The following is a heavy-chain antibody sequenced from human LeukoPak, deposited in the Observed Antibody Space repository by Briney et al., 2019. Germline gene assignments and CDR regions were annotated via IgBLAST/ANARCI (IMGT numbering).Heavy chain of an antibody. V-gene: IGHV4-59*01. D-gene: IGHD4-23*01. CDR1: GGSISRYY. J-gene: IGHJ3*02. CDR2: IYYSGST. CDR3: ARGQGKNSAFDAFDI. Sequence: KPSETLSLTCTASGGSISRYYRSWIRPPPAKGLEWIGYIYYSGSTNYNPSLKSRVTISVDTSKNQFSLKLSSVTAADTAVYYCARGQGKNSAFDAFDIWGQGTMVTVSS.